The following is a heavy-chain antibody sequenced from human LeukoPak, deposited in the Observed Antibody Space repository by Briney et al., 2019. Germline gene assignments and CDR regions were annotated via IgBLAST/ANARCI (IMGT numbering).Heavy chain of an antibody. D-gene: IGHD5-18*01. CDR3: ARAPAWIQLWDYYYYGMDV. V-gene: IGHV1-18*04. CDR2: ISAYNGNT. J-gene: IGHJ6*02. CDR1: GYTFTGYY. Sequence: ASVKVSCKASGYTFTGYYMHWVRQAPGQGLEWMGWISAYNGNTNYAQKLQGRVTMTTDTSTSTAYMELRSLRSDDTAVYYCARAPAWIQLWDYYYYGMDVWGQGTTVTVSS.